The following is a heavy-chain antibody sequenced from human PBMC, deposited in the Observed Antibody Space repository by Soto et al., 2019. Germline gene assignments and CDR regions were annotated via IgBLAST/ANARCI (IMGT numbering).Heavy chain of an antibody. CDR3: ARHDGFSSGWIFDY. V-gene: IGHV4-59*08. D-gene: IGHD6-19*01. J-gene: IGHJ4*01. CDR2: IFYSGST. CDR1: GGSISPYY. Sequence: SETLSLTCTVSGGSISPYYWSWVRQPPGKGLEWIAFIFYSGSTYSNPSLKSRATISVDTSNNQLSLKLRSVTAADTAVYYCARHDGFSSGWIFDYWGHGTLVTVSS.